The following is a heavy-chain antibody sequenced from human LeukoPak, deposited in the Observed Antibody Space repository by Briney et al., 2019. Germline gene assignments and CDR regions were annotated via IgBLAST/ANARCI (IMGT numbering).Heavy chain of an antibody. J-gene: IGHJ4*02. CDR3: ARRSVYSSGWYRRGPFDY. Sequence: GESLKISCKGSGYRFTSYWIGWVRQMPGKGLEWMGIIYPGDSDTRYSPSFQGQVTISADKSISTAYLQWSSLKASDTAMYYCARRSVYSSGWYRRGPFDYWGQGTLVTVSS. D-gene: IGHD6-19*01. CDR2: IYPGDSDT. V-gene: IGHV5-51*01. CDR1: GYRFTSYW.